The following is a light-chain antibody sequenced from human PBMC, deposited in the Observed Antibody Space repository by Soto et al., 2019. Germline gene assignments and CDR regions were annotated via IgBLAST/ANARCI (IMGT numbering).Light chain of an antibody. CDR3: SSSAGTKNMV. CDR1: SSDVGASNY. J-gene: IGLJ2*01. CDR2: EVN. V-gene: IGLV2-8*01. Sequence: QSALTQPPSASGSPGQSVTISCTGTSSDVGASNYVSWYQQHPGKAPKLMISEVNKRPSGVPDRFSGSKSGNTASLTVSGLHAEDEADYYCSSSAGTKNMVFGGGTKLTVL.